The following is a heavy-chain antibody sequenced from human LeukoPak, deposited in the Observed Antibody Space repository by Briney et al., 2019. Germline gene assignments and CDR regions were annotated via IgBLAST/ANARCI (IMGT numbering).Heavy chain of an antibody. J-gene: IGHJ4*02. Sequence: SQTLSLTCTVSGGSISSGDYYWSWIRQPPGKGLEWIGYIYYSGSTYYNPSLKSRVTISVDTSKNQFSLKLSSVTAADTAVYYCARVKRDGYNPTWVDYWGQGTLVTVSS. D-gene: IGHD5-24*01. CDR2: IYYSGST. CDR1: GGSISSGDYY. CDR3: ARVKRDGYNPTWVDY. V-gene: IGHV4-30-4*08.